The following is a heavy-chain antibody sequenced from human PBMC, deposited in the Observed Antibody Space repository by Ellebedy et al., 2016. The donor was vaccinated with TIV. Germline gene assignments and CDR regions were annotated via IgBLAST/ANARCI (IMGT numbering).Heavy chain of an antibody. CDR2: VRSDGNTK. V-gene: IGHV3-30*02. D-gene: IGHD4-17*01. CDR3: VKGAFPVPTVMAV. CDR1: GFTTSG. J-gene: IGHJ6*02. Sequence: GESLKISCAASGFTTSGMHWVRQAPGKGLDWVAFVRSDGNTKYYADSAKGRFTISRDDSKNTLYLQMNSLRVDETAIYYCVKGAFPVPTVMAVWGQGTTVTVSS.